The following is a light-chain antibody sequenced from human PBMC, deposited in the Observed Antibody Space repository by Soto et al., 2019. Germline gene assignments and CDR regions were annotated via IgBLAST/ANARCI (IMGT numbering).Light chain of an antibody. Sequence: DVVMTQSPLSLPVTLGQPASISCRSSQSLVYTDGNTYLSWFQQRPGQSPRRLIYRVSNRDSGDPERFSGSGSGTDFTLKISRGEAEDVGVYYCMQGTHWPLTFGGGTKVDIK. CDR1: QSLVYTDGNTY. V-gene: IGKV2-30*01. J-gene: IGKJ4*01. CDR2: RVS. CDR3: MQGTHWPLT.